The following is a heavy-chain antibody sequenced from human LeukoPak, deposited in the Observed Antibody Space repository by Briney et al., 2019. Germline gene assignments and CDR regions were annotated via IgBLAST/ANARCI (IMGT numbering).Heavy chain of an antibody. Sequence: SSETLSLTCTVSGGSISSYYWSWIRQPPGKGLEWIGYIYYSGSTYYNPSLKSRVTISVDMSKNQFSLKLSSVTAADTAVYYCARGGSIVGATPHDAFDIWGQGTVVTVS. CDR3: ARGGSIVGATPHDAFDI. D-gene: IGHD1-26*01. V-gene: IGHV4-59*01. CDR2: IYYSGST. J-gene: IGHJ3*02. CDR1: GGSISSYY.